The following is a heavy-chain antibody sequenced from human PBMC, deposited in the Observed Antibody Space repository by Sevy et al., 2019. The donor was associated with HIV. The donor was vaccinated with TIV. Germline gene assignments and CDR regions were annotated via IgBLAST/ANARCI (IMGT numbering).Heavy chain of an antibody. CDR3: ARDRCSSTSCYHNWFDP. Sequence: ASVKVSCKASGYTFTSYGISWVRQAPGQGLEWMGWISAYNGNTNYEQKLQGRVTMTTDTSTSKAYMELRSLRSDDTAVYYCARDRCSSTSCYHNWFDPWGQGTLVTVSS. D-gene: IGHD2-2*01. CDR1: GYTFTSYG. J-gene: IGHJ5*02. CDR2: ISAYNGNT. V-gene: IGHV1-18*01.